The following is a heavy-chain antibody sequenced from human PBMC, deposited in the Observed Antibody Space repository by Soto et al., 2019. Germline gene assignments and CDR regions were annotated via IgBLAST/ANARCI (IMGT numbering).Heavy chain of an antibody. J-gene: IGHJ5*02. D-gene: IGHD6-13*01. V-gene: IGHV4-59*08. CDR3: ARQLIS. CDR1: DSSIIGCY. Sequence: SGSLPLTFTLADSSIIGCYWSWIRQPPGKGLEWIGYIYDSGSTYYNSSLKSRVTMSVDTSKNQFSLKLSSVTAADTAVYYCARQLISWGQGTPVTVSS. CDR2: IYDSGST.